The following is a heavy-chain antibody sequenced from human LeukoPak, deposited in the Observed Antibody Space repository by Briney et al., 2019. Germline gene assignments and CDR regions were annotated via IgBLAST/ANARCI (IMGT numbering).Heavy chain of an antibody. CDR3: AKDGFDYYDSSGCYYFNY. CDR1: GFTFSSSW. Sequence: QTGGSLRLSCAGTGFTFSSSWMNWVRQAPGKGLEWVANIKPDGSEIYYVDSVKGRLTISRDNAKNSLYLQMNSLRAEDTAVYYCAKDGFDYYDSSGCYYFNYWGQGTLVTVSS. CDR2: IKPDGSEI. D-gene: IGHD3-22*01. V-gene: IGHV3-7*05. J-gene: IGHJ4*02.